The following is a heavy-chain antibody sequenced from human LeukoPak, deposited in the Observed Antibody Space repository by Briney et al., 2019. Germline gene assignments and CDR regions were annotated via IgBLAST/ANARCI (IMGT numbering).Heavy chain of an antibody. CDR3: TRAGSYGYYWYFDL. Sequence: QTLSLTCALSGDSLSSNSATWNWIRQSPSRGLEWLGRTYYRSKLYNDYPVSVKSRITSNPDPSKNQFSLQLTSVTPEDTAVYYCTRAGSYGYYWYFDLWGRGTLVTVSS. CDR2: TYYRSKLYN. D-gene: IGHD5-18*01. V-gene: IGHV6-1*01. J-gene: IGHJ2*01. CDR1: GDSLSSNSAT.